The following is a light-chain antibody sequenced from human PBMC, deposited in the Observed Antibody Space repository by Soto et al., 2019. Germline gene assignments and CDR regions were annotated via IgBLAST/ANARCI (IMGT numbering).Light chain of an antibody. CDR1: QSVSSN. Sequence: EIVMTQSPAAVSVSPGESATLSCRASQSVSSNLAWHQQKPGQAPRILMYDASTRATGISARFSGSGSGTEFTLTISSLQSEDFAVYYCQEYIQWPPGMFGPGTKVDIK. V-gene: IGKV3-15*01. CDR2: DAS. CDR3: QEYIQWPPGM. J-gene: IGKJ1*01.